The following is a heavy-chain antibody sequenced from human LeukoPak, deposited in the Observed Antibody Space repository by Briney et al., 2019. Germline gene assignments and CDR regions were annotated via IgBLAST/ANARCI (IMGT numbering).Heavy chain of an antibody. V-gene: IGHV3-48*01. D-gene: IGHD3-22*01. Sequence: PGGSLRLSCAASGFTFSSYSMNWVRQAPGKGLEWVSYISSSSSTIYYADSVKGRFTISRDNSKNTLYLQMNSLRAEDTAVYYCAKTPITMIVVASLRWYFDLWGRGTLVTVSS. CDR2: ISSSSSTI. J-gene: IGHJ2*01. CDR3: AKTPITMIVVASLRWYFDL. CDR1: GFTFSSYS.